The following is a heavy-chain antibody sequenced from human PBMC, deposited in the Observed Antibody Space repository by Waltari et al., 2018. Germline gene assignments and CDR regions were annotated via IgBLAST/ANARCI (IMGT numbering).Heavy chain of an antibody. V-gene: IGHV3-74*03. Sequence: EVQLVESAGGSVQPGGSLTLSCPASGSIFRDSWFHWVRQVPGKGLLWVSHVGTDERGPTYADSVKGRFTISRDNAKNTVYLQMNSLRVEDTAVYYCARDTPGDGIDYWGQGTLVTVSS. D-gene: IGHD7-27*01. CDR2: VGTDERGP. J-gene: IGHJ4*02. CDR3: ARDTPGDGIDY. CDR1: GSIFRDSW.